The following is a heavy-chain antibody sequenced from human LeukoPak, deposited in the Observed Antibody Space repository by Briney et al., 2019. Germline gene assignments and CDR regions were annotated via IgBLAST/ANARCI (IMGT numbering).Heavy chain of an antibody. Sequence: GASVKVSCKASGYTFTGYYMHWVRQAPGQGLEWMGWINPSSGGTNYAQKFQGRVTMTRDTSISTAYMELSRLRSDDTAVYYCARAQYCGGDCYLFRVAFDIWGQGTMVTVSS. V-gene: IGHV1-2*02. CDR2: INPSSGGT. CDR3: ARAQYCGGDCYLFRVAFDI. CDR1: GYTFTGYY. J-gene: IGHJ3*02. D-gene: IGHD2-21*02.